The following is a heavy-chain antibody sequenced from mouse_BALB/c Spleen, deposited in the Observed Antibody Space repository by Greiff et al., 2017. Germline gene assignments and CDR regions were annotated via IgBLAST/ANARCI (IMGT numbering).Heavy chain of an antibody. D-gene: IGHD2-10*01. CDR1: GFNIKDTY. Sequence: EVKLQQSGAELVKPGASVKLSCTASGFNIKDTYMHWVKQRPEQGLEWIGRIDPANGNTKYDPKFQGKATITADTSSNTAYLQLSSLTSEDTAVYYCASYYGNSWFAYWGQGTLVTVSA. CDR2: IDPANGNT. V-gene: IGHV14-3*02. J-gene: IGHJ3*01. CDR3: ASYYGNSWFAY.